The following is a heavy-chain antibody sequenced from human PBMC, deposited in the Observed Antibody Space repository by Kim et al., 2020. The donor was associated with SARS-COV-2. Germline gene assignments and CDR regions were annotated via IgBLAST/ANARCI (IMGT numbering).Heavy chain of an antibody. CDR1: GGSISSYY. V-gene: IGHV4-59*01. D-gene: IGHD2-21*01. Sequence: SETLSLTCTVSGGSISSYYWSWIRQPPGKGLEWIGYIYYSGSTNYNPSLKSRVTISVDTSKNQFSLKLSSVTAADTAVYYCARDSHPRTYCGGDCYPVWGQGTLVTVSS. CDR3: ARDSHPRTYCGGDCYPV. CDR2: IYYSGST. J-gene: IGHJ4*02.